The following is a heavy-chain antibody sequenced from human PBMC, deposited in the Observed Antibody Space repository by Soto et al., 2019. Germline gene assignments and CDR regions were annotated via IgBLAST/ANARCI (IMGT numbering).Heavy chain of an antibody. CDR1: GYTLTELS. V-gene: IGHV1-24*01. CDR2: FDPEDGET. D-gene: IGHD4-4*01. J-gene: IGHJ6*02. CDR3: ATIPPTVFQDYSYYGMDV. Sequence: QVQLVQSGAEVKKPGASVKVSCKVSGYTLTELSMHWVRQAPGKGLEWMGGFDPEDGETIYAQKFQGRVTMTEDTSPATAYMELSSLRSEDTAVYYCATIPPTVFQDYSYYGMDVWGQGTTVTVSS.